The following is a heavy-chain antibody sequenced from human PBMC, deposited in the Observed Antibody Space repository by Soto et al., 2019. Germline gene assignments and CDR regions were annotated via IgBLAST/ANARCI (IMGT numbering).Heavy chain of an antibody. CDR1: GGTFSRYA. CDR2: IIPIFGTA. Sequence: QVQMVRSGAEVKKPRSSVKVSCKASGGTFSRYAISWVRYAPGQGLEWMGGIIPIFGTANYAQKFQGRVTITADESTSTAYMELSSLRSEDTAVYYCARESRYGSGGSCYFLPGIDYWGQGTLVTVSS. V-gene: IGHV1-69*12. CDR3: ARESRYGSGGSCYFLPGIDY. J-gene: IGHJ4*02. D-gene: IGHD2-15*01.